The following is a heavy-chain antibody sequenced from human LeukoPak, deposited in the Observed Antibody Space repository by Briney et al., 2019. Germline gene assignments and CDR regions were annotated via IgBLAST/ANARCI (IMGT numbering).Heavy chain of an antibody. J-gene: IGHJ6*03. Sequence: ASVKVSCKASGYTFTSYGISWVRQAPGQGLEWMGWISAYNGNTNYVQKLQGRVTMTTDTSTSTAYMELRSLRSDDTAVYYCAREAAAGNYYYYYMDVWGKGTTVTVSS. CDR1: GYTFTSYG. V-gene: IGHV1-18*01. D-gene: IGHD6-13*01. CDR3: AREAAAGNYYYYYMDV. CDR2: ISAYNGNT.